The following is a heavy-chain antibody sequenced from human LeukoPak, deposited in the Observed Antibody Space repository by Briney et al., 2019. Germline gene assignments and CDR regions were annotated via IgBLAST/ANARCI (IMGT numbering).Heavy chain of an antibody. CDR1: GFTFSGSA. Sequence: PGGSLKLSCAASGFTFSGSAMHWVRQASGKGLEWVGRIRSKANSYATAYAASVKGGFTISRDDSKNTAYLQMNSLKTEDTAVYYCTRTPPYGSGSYPPRQFDYWGQGTLVTVSS. D-gene: IGHD3-10*01. J-gene: IGHJ4*02. CDR3: TRTPPYGSGSYPPRQFDY. CDR2: IRSKANSYAT. V-gene: IGHV3-73*01.